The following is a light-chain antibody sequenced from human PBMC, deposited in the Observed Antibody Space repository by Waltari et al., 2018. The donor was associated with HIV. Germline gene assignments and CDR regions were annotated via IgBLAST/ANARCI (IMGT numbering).Light chain of an antibody. J-gene: IGKJ1*01. Sequence: DIVMTQTPLSLSVTPGQPASISCQSSQSLLHSNGKTYLYWYLQRPGQPPQPLMYEVSTRFAGVPDRFSGSGSGTDFTLRISRVEAEDVGVYYCMQTVQLSWTFGQGTKVQIK. CDR2: EVS. CDR1: QSLLHSNGKTY. CDR3: MQTVQLSWT. V-gene: IGKV2D-29*01.